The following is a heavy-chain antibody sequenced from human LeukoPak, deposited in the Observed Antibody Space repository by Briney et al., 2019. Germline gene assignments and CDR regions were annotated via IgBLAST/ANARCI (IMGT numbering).Heavy chain of an antibody. J-gene: IGHJ6*02. CDR3: ARDYDFWSGYYTYYYYGMDV. D-gene: IGHD3-3*01. CDR2: IKQDGSEK. Sequence: PTGGSLRLSCAASGFTFSSYWMSWVRQAPGKGLEWVANIKQDGSEKYYVDSVKGRFTISRDNAKNSLYLQMNSLRAGDTAVYYCARDYDFWSGYYTYYYYGMDVWGQGTTVTVSS. CDR1: GFTFSSYW. V-gene: IGHV3-7*01.